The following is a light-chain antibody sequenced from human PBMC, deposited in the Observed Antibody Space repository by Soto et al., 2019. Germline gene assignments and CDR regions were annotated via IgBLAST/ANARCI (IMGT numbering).Light chain of an antibody. CDR2: EVT. V-gene: IGLV2-14*01. Sequence: QSSLTQPASVSGSPGQSITISCTGTSSDVGGYDYVSWYQQHPGTAPRLIIFEVTNRPSGVSNRFSGSKSGNTASLTISGLQAEEEADYYCTSYTSSSTKVFGTGTKVTVL. J-gene: IGLJ1*01. CDR3: TSYTSSSTKV. CDR1: SSDVGGYDY.